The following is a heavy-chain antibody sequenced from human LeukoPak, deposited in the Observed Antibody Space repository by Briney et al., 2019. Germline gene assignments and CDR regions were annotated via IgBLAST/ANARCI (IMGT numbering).Heavy chain of an antibody. J-gene: IGHJ4*02. D-gene: IGHD2-21*02. V-gene: IGHV3-7*01. CDR1: GFTFSSYW. CDR3: ARDSAYCGGDCYSLDY. CDR2: IKQDGSEK. Sequence: GGSLRLSCAASGFTFSSYWMSWVRQAPGKGLEWVANIKQDGSEKYYVDSVKGRFTISRDNAKNSLYLQMNSLRAEDTAVYYCARDSAYCGGDCYSLDYWGQGTLVTVSS.